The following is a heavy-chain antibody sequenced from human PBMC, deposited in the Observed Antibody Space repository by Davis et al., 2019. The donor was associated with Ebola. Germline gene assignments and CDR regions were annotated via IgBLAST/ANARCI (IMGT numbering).Heavy chain of an antibody. V-gene: IGHV5-51*01. CDR3: ASLRRTITGMDDAFDI. CDR2: IYPDDSDT. CDR1: GNSFSTHW. Sequence: GESLKISCKDSGNSFSTHWIGWVRQMPGRGLEWMGIIYPDDSDTRYSPSFQGQVTISADKSITTAYLQWSSLKASDTAMYYCASLRRTITGMDDAFDIWGQGTIVTVSS. J-gene: IGHJ3*02. D-gene: IGHD1-20*01.